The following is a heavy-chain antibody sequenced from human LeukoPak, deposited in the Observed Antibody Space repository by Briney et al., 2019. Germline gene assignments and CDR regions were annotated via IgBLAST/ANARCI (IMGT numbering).Heavy chain of an antibody. CDR1: GFTFSSYE. Sequence: PGGSLRLSCAASGFTFSSYEMNWVRQAPGKGLEWVSYISSSGSTIYYADSVKGRFTISRDNAKNSLYLQTNSLRAEDTAVYYCARVSYYGSGVDYYGMDVWGQGTTVTVSS. CDR2: ISSSGSTI. D-gene: IGHD3-10*01. J-gene: IGHJ6*02. V-gene: IGHV3-48*03. CDR3: ARVSYYGSGVDYYGMDV.